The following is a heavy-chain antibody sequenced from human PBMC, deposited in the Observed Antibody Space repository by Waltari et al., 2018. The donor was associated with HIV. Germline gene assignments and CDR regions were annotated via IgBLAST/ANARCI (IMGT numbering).Heavy chain of an antibody. V-gene: IGHV3-30*02. J-gene: IGHJ3*01. Sequence: QVHLVDSAGAVVQPRGSLRPSSPASGVNHTIYDIHWVRQAPGRGLEWVAGVRYDGSHDYYGDAVKGRFTISRDNSKNAIFLEMTILRLEDTAKYYCVKDGAPGRDAIFDSWGQGTLVTV. CDR1: GVNHTIYD. CDR2: VRYDGSHD. D-gene: IGHD1-26*01. CDR3: VKDGAPGRDAIFDS.